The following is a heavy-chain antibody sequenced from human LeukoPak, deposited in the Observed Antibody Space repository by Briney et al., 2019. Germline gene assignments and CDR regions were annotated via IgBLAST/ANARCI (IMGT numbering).Heavy chain of an antibody. CDR3: ARMSITMVRGVTKGDWFDP. V-gene: IGHV4-34*09. CDR1: GGSFSGYY. Sequence: SETLSLTYAVYGGSFSGYYWSWIRQPPGKGLEWIGEINHSGSTNYNPSLKSRVTISVDTSKNQFSLKLSSVTAADTAVYYCARMSITMVRGVTKGDWFDPWGQGTLVTVSS. D-gene: IGHD3-10*01. J-gene: IGHJ5*02. CDR2: INHSGST.